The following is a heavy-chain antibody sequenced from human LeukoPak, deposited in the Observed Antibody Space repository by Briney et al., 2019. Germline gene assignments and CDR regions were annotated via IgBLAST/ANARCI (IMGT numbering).Heavy chain of an antibody. D-gene: IGHD3-22*01. J-gene: IGHJ3*02. Sequence: GASVKVSCKASGYSFTSYGISWVRQAPGQGLEWMGWISSYKGDTNYEQKLQGRVTMTIDTSTDTAYMELRSLRSDDTAVDYCARDWRVYYDGGGGAFDIWGLGTMIIVSS. CDR3: ARDWRVYYDGGGGAFDI. CDR2: ISSYKGDT. V-gene: IGHV1-18*01. CDR1: GYSFTSYG.